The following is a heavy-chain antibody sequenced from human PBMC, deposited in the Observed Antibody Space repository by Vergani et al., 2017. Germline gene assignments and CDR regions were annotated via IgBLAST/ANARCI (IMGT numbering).Heavy chain of an antibody. CDR1: GYTFPGYY. J-gene: IGHJ3*02. V-gene: IGHV1-2*02. CDR2: INPNSGGT. Sequence: QVQLVQSGAEVKKPGASVKVSCKASGYTFPGYYMHWVRQAPGQGLEWMGWINPNSGGTNYAQKFQGRVTMTRDTSISTAYMELSRLRSDDTAVYYCAGQAVAGTVNDAFDIWGQGTMVTVSS. D-gene: IGHD6-19*01. CDR3: AGQAVAGTVNDAFDI.